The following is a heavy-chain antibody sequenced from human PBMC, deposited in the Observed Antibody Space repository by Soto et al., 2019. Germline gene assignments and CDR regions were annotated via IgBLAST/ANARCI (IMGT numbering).Heavy chain of an antibody. J-gene: IGHJ6*02. CDR2: IIPISGTA. CDR3: ARSQGSSTSLEIYYYYYYGMDV. V-gene: IGHV1-69*01. CDR1: GGTFSSYA. D-gene: IGHD2-2*01. Sequence: QVQLVQSGAEVKKPGSSVKVSCKASGGTFSSYAIGWVRQAPRQGLEWMGGIIPISGTANYAQKFQGRVTITADESTSTAYMELSSLRAEDTAVYYCARSQGSSTSLEIYYYYYYGMDVWGQGTTVTVSS.